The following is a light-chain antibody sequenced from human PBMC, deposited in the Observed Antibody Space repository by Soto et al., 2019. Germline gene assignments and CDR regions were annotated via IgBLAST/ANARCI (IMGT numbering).Light chain of an antibody. CDR2: DAS. V-gene: IGKV1-5*01. CDR3: QQHWTFSKT. Sequence: DVQLTQSPSTLSAFVGDSVTITCRASQNLGTTLAWYQQKPGKAPKLLIHDASRLQGGVPSRFRGSGLGREFTLTITSLQPDEFAAYFCQQHWTFSKTFGQGTRVEIK. CDR1: QNLGTT. J-gene: IGKJ1*01.